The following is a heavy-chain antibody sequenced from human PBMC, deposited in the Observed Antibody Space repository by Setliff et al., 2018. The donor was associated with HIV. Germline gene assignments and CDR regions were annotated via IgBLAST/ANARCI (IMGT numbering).Heavy chain of an antibody. CDR1: GFTFSSYE. Sequence: LGGSLRLSCAASGFTFSSYEMNWVRQAPGKGLEWVAFIRHDGSNKYYADSVKGRFTISRDNAKNSLYLQMNSLRAEDTAVYYCAKFFGGYGDYMGFDYWGQGTLVTVSS. J-gene: IGHJ4*02. V-gene: IGHV3-30*02. D-gene: IGHD4-17*01. CDR3: AKFFGGYGDYMGFDY. CDR2: IRHDGSNK.